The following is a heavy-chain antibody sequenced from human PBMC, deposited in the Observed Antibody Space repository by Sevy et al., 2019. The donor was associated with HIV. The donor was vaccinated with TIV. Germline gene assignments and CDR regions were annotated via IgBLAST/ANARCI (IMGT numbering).Heavy chain of an antibody. CDR2: IIPIYGTT. Sequence: ASVKVSCKASGGTFSSFPINWVRQAPGQGLEWMGGIIPIYGTTDYAQKFQDRVMITEEESTSTAYMELSILRSDDTAFYCWAKVDSGGYHGWFHSWGQGTLVTVSS. CDR1: GGTFSSFP. V-gene: IGHV1-69*13. CDR3: AKVDSGGYHGWFHS. J-gene: IGHJ5*01. D-gene: IGHD1-26*01.